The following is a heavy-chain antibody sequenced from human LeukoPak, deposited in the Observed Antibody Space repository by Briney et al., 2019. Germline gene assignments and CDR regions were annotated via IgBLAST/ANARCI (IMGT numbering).Heavy chain of an antibody. CDR2: IYYSGST. V-gene: IGHV4-39*02. CDR1: GGSISTTSNH. CDR3: AREITRQGRSGYYVAFDI. J-gene: IGHJ3*02. D-gene: IGHD3-3*01. Sequence: SETLSLTCTVSGGSISTTSNHWAWIRQPPGKGLEWIGSIYYSGSTYYNPSLKSRVTISVDTSKNQFSLKLSSVTAADTAVYYCAREITRQGRSGYYVAFDIWGQGTMVTVSS.